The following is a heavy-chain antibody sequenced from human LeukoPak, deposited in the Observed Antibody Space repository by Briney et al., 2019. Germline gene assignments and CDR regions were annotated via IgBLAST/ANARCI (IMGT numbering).Heavy chain of an antibody. J-gene: IGHJ4*02. D-gene: IGHD6-13*01. V-gene: IGHV4-34*01. CDR2: INHSGST. CDR3: ARVGYSSSWYMVYDY. Sequence: SETLSLTCTVSGGSISSYYWSWIRQPPGKGLEWIGEINHSGSTNYNPSLKSRVTISVDTSKNQFSLKLSSVTAADTAVYYCARVGYSSSWYMVYDYWGQGTLVTVSS. CDR1: GGSISSYY.